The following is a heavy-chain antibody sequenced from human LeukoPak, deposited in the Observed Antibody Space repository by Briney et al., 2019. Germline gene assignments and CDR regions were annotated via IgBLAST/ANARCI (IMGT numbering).Heavy chain of an antibody. J-gene: IGHJ3*02. Sequence: PGGSLRLSCAASGFTFSSYWIYWVRQVPGKGLVYVSRVNNDGSATTYADSVQGRFTISRDNAKNTVYLQMDSLRVEDTALYYCARGGPYHAFDIWGQGTMVTVSS. CDR1: GFTFSSYW. CDR2: VNNDGSAT. D-gene: IGHD2-2*01. CDR3: ARGGPYHAFDI. V-gene: IGHV3-74*01.